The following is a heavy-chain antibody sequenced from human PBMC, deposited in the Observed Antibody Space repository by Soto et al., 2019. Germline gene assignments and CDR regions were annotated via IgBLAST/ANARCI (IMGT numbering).Heavy chain of an antibody. CDR3: EAQQLDEIKFDY. D-gene: IGHD6-13*01. CDR1: GYTLTELS. V-gene: IGHV1-24*01. Sequence: GASVKVSCKVSGYTLTELSMHWVRQAPGKGLEWMGGFDPEDGETIYAQKFQGRVTMTEDTSTDTAYMELSSLRSEDTAVYCCEAQQLDEIKFDYWGQGTLVTVSS. J-gene: IGHJ4*02. CDR2: FDPEDGET.